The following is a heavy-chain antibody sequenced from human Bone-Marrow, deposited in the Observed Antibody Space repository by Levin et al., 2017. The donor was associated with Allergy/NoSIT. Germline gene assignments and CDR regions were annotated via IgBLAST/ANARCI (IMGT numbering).Heavy chain of an antibody. Sequence: LSLTCAASGFSFSDHYMDWVRQAPGKGLEWVGRITNTGNSDTTKYAASVRGRFTISRDDSSNSLYLQMNSLKAEDTAVYYWSDLGVAYGLDVWGQGTTVTVSS. CDR2: ITNTGNSDTT. CDR1: GFSFSDHY. V-gene: IGHV3-72*01. D-gene: IGHD3-10*01. CDR3: SDLGVAYGLDV. J-gene: IGHJ6*02.